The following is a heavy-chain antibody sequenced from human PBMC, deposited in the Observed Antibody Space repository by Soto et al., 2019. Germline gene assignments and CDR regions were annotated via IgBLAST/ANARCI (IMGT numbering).Heavy chain of an antibody. D-gene: IGHD1-7*01. CDR3: AKVSLELSFDY. CDR2: ISWNSGSI. Sequence: EVQLVESGGGLVQPGRSLRLSCAASGFTFDDYAMHWVRQAPGKGLEWVSGISWNSGSIGYADSVKGRFTISRDNAKNSLYLQMNSLRAEDTALYYCAKVSLELSFDYWGQGTLVTVSS. V-gene: IGHV3-9*01. J-gene: IGHJ4*02. CDR1: GFTFDDYA.